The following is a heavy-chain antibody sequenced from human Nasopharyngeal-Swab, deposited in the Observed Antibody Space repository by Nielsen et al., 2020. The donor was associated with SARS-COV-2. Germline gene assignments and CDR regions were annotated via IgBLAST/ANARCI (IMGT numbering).Heavy chain of an antibody. J-gene: IGHJ4*02. CDR3: ARASAGNYDFWSGPTFDY. D-gene: IGHD3-3*01. CDR2: ISSSSSYI. Sequence: WIRQPPGKGLEWVSSISSSSSYIYYADSVKGRFTISRDNAKNSLYLQMNSLRAEDTAVYYCARASAGNYDFWSGPTFDYWGQGTLVTVS. V-gene: IGHV3-21*01.